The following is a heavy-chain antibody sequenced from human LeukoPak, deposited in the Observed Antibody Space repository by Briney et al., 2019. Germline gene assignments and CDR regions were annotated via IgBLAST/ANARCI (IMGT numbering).Heavy chain of an antibody. Sequence: ASVKVSCKASGYTFTSYGISWVRQAPGQGLEWMGWISAYNGNTNYAQKLQGRVTMTADTSTSTAYMDLRSLRSDDTAVYYCARGLSSITIFGVVTIGIDYWGQGTLVTVSS. CDR2: ISAYNGNT. CDR1: GYTFTSYG. CDR3: ARGLSSITIFGVVTIGIDY. J-gene: IGHJ4*02. D-gene: IGHD3-3*01. V-gene: IGHV1-18*01.